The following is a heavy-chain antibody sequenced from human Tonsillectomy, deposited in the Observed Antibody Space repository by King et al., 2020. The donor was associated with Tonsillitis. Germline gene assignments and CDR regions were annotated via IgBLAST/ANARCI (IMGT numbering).Heavy chain of an antibody. J-gene: IGHJ4*02. Sequence: VQLVESGGGLVQPGGSLRLSCAASGFTFSSYEMNWVRQAPGKGLEWFSYISSSVSTIYYADSVTGRFTISRDNAKNSLYLQMNSLRAEDTAVYYCARVNGWYGFDYWGQGTLVTVSS. CDR2: ISSSVSTI. CDR1: GFTFSSYE. V-gene: IGHV3-48*03. D-gene: IGHD6-19*01. CDR3: ARVNGWYGFDY.